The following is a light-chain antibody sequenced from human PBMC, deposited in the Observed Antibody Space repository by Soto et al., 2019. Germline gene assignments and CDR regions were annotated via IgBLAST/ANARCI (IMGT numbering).Light chain of an antibody. Sequence: QSALTQPASVSGSPGQSITTSCTGTSSDVGGYNYVSWYQQHPGKAPKLMIYDVSNRPSGVSNRFSGSKSGNTASLTISGLQPEDEADYYCNSYTSSGTGVFGTGTKVTVL. V-gene: IGLV2-14*01. CDR3: NSYTSSGTGV. CDR2: DVS. CDR1: SSDVGGYNY. J-gene: IGLJ1*01.